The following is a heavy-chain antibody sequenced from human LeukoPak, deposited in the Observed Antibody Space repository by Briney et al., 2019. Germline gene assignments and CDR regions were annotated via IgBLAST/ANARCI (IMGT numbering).Heavy chain of an antibody. Sequence: ASVKVSCKASGYTFISYYMHWVRQAPGQGLEWMGIINPNGGSTSHAQKFQGRVTLTRDTSTSTVHMELSSLRSEDTAVYYCARDGSGSSHPLRYWGQGTLVTVSS. CDR2: INPNGGST. CDR1: GYTFISYY. D-gene: IGHD3-10*01. J-gene: IGHJ4*02. CDR3: ARDGSGSSHPLRY. V-gene: IGHV1-46*01.